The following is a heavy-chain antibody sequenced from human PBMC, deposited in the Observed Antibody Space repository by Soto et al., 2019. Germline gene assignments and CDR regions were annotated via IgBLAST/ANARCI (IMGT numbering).Heavy chain of an antibody. V-gene: IGHV4-39*01. D-gene: IGHD3-9*01. CDR2: IYYSGST. CDR3: ARQRTYDILTGENVDY. Sequence: SETLSLTCTVSGGSISSSSYYWGWIRQPPGKGLEWIGSIYYSGSTYYNPSLKSRVTISVDTSKNQFSLKLSSVTAADTAVYYCARQRTYDILTGENVDYWGQGTLVTVSS. J-gene: IGHJ4*02. CDR1: GGSISSSSYY.